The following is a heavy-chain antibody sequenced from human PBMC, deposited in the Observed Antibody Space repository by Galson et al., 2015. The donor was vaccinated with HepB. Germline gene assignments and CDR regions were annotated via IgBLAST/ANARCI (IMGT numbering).Heavy chain of an antibody. Sequence: SLRLSCAASGFTFSSYWMHWVRQAPGKGLVWVSRINSDGSSTSYADSVKGRFTISRDNAKNTLYLQMNSLRAEDTAVYYCARDSSEPYSSGWLDAFDIWGQGTMVTVSS. CDR2: INSDGSST. V-gene: IGHV3-74*01. D-gene: IGHD6-19*01. CDR1: GFTFSSYW. CDR3: ARDSSEPYSSGWLDAFDI. J-gene: IGHJ3*02.